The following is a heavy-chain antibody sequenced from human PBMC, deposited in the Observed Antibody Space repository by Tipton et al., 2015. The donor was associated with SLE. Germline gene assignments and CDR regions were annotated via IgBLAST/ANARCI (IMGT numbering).Heavy chain of an antibody. Sequence: QSGPEVKKPGSSVKLSCKATGGPFSSYAISWVRQAPGQGLEWMGRIIPIFGTANYAQKFQGRVTITADESTSTAYMELSSLRSEDTAVYYCARDKEGCYYYGSGSRQGAFDIWGQGTMVTDCS. CDR1: GGPFSSYA. CDR2: IIPIFGTA. V-gene: IGHV1-69*15. D-gene: IGHD3-10*01. J-gene: IGHJ3*02. CDR3: ARDKEGCYYYGSGSRQGAFDI.